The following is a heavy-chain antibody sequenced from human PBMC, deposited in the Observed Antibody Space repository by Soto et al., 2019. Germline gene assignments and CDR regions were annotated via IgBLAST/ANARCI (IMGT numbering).Heavy chain of an antibody. CDR1: GFTFSSYS. J-gene: IGHJ2*01. Sequence: EVQLVESGGGLVQPGGSLRLSCAASGFTFSSYSMNWVRQAPGKGLEWVSYISSSSTIYYADSVKGRFTISRDNAKNSLYLQMNSLRAEDTAVYYCARDGSFYGDYWYFDLWGRGTLVTVSS. D-gene: IGHD4-17*01. V-gene: IGHV3-48*01. CDR3: ARDGSFYGDYWYFDL. CDR2: ISSSSTI.